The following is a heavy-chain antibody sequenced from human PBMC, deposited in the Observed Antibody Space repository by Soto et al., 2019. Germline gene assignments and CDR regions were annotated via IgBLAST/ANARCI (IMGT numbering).Heavy chain of an antibody. CDR3: ARTPYCSSTSCYAHIDY. V-gene: IGHV1-8*01. D-gene: IGHD2-2*01. J-gene: IGHJ4*02. CDR1: GYTLTSYD. Sequence: ASVKVSCKASGYTLTSYDINWVRQATGQGLEWMGWMNPNSGNTGYAQKFQGRVTMTRNTSISTAYMELSSLRSEDTAVYYCARTPYCSSTSCYAHIDYWGQGTLVTVSS. CDR2: MNPNSGNT.